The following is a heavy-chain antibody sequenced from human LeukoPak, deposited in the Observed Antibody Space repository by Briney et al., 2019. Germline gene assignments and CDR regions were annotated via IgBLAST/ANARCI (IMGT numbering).Heavy chain of an antibody. CDR3: AKWRWRQSEYED. D-gene: IGHD5-24*01. V-gene: IGHV3-7*01. Sequence: AGGSLRPSCEASGFSFSDHWMGWVRQAPGKGLECVANIKHDGSGKEYVDSVKGRFTISRDNAKNSVYLEMSSLRAEDTAVYYCAKWRWRQSEYEDWGQGTLVTVSS. CDR1: GFSFSDHW. J-gene: IGHJ4*02. CDR2: IKHDGSGK.